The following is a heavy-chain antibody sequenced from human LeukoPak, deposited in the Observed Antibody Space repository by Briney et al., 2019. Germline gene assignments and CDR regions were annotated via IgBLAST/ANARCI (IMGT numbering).Heavy chain of an antibody. J-gene: IGHJ4*02. CDR2: IYSGGST. CDR3: ARGDTGSH. V-gene: IGHV3-66*01. D-gene: IGHD1-26*01. CDR1: GFTVSIND. Sequence: GGSLRLSCAASGFTVSINDTTWVRQAPGKGLEWVSVIYSGGSTYYADSVKGRFTISRDNSKNTLYLQLNRLRVEDTAVYYCARGDTGSHWGQGALVTVSS.